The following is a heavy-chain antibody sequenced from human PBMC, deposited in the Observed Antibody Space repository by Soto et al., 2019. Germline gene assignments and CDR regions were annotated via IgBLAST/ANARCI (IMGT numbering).Heavy chain of an antibody. CDR2: INTNNGQP. D-gene: IGHD3-16*01. J-gene: IGHJ3*02. CDR3: VRDVVWGATLIWGVVARGLDI. V-gene: IGHV1-18*01. CDR1: GYTFINYG. Sequence: QAQLVQSGAEVRKPGASVKVSCKTSGYTFINYGVTWVRQAPGQGLVWMGWINTNNGQPNVPQNLHGRLTLTSDASARTVYMELMSLRGDDTAVYYCVRDVVWGATLIWGVVARGLDIWGQGTPVTVSS.